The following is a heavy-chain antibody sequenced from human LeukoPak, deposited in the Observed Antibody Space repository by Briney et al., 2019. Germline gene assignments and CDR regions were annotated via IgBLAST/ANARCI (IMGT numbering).Heavy chain of an antibody. J-gene: IGHJ4*02. CDR3: AREDFIAAAGTFFDY. Sequence: PGGSVRLSCSASGFLFDVYGMRWVRHARGKGLEWVHGINWYGGSTGYADSEKSRFSSSRDNAKNSLYLQMNSLRAEDTALYYCAREDFIAAAGTFFDYWGQGTLVTVSS. CDR2: INWYGGST. CDR1: GFLFDVYG. V-gene: IGHV3-20*04. D-gene: IGHD6-13*01.